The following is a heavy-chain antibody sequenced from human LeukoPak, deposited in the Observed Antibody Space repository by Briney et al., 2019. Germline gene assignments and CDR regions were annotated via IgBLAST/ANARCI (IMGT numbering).Heavy chain of an antibody. CDR2: IIPILGMA. Sequence: SVKVSCKASGYTFTGYYMHWVRQAPGQGLEWMGRIIPILGMANYAQKFQGRVTITADKSTSTAYMELSSLRSEDTAVYYCARDRSRRDGDKRDYWGQGTLVTVSS. CDR3: ARDRSRRDGDKRDY. D-gene: IGHD5-24*01. J-gene: IGHJ4*02. CDR1: GYTFTGYY. V-gene: IGHV1-69*04.